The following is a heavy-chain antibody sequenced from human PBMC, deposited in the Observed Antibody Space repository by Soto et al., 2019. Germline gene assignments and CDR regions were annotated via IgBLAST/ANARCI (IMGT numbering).Heavy chain of an antibody. V-gene: IGHV3-21*01. D-gene: IGHD3-22*01. J-gene: IGHJ4*02. CDR1: GFTFITYT. CDR3: ARDYHSSGPPSYFDY. CDR2: ISSSSSYI. Sequence: GGSLRLSCAASGFTFITYTMNWVRQAPGKGLEWVSSISSSSSYIYYADSVKGRFTISRDDAKNSLYLQMNSLRAEDTAVYYCARDYHSSGPPSYFDYWGQGTLVTVSS.